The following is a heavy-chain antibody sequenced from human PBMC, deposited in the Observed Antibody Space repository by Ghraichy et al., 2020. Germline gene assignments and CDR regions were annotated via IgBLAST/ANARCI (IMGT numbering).Heavy chain of an antibody. D-gene: IGHD2-15*01. CDR2: IYHSGST. Sequence: SETLSLTCAVSGGSISSGGYSWSWIRQPPGKGLEWIGYIYHSGSTYYNQSLKSRVTISVDRFKNQFSLKLSSVTTADTAVYYCARYCAGGTCYVGYYFDYWGQGILVTVSS. CDR3: ARYCAGGTCYVGYYFDY. V-gene: IGHV4-30-2*01. CDR1: GGSISSGGYS. J-gene: IGHJ4*02.